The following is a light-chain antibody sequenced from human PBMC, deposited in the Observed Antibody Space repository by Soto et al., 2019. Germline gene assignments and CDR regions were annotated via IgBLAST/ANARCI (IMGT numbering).Light chain of an antibody. J-gene: IGKJ1*01. CDR2: DVS. CDR3: QQYNSYSWT. CDR1: QHISRW. V-gene: IGKV1-5*01. Sequence: DIQMTQSPSTLSASAGDRVTITCRASQHISRWLAWYQQKAGKAPKLLIYDVSTLETGVPSRFSGSGSGTEFTLTISSLQPDDFATYYCQQYNSYSWTFGQGTKVDIK.